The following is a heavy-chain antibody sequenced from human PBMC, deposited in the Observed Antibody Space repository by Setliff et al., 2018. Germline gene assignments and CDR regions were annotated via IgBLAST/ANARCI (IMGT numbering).Heavy chain of an antibody. J-gene: IGHJ4*01. V-gene: IGHV1-69*05. CDR2: INPIFGTT. CDR3: AREIRNMCYFDS. D-gene: IGHD3-10*01. CDR1: GGTFSSNG. Sequence: EASVKVSCKASGGTFSSNGISWVRQAPGQGLEWMGGINPIFGTTTYAQKFQGRVSVTRDPSTTTAFMELSSLRSDDTAIYYCAREIRNMCYFDSWGRGTLVTVSS.